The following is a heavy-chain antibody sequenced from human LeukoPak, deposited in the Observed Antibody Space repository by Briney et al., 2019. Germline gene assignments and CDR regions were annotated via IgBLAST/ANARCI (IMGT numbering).Heavy chain of an antibody. V-gene: IGHV4-59*01. CDR3: ARAQGRVDTAMVTVWFDP. J-gene: IGHJ5*02. D-gene: IGHD5-18*01. Sequence: SETLSLTCTVSGGSISSYYWSWIRQPPGKGLEWIGYIYYSGSTNYNPSLKSRVTISVDTSKNQFSLKLSSVTAADTAVYYCARAQGRVDTAMVTVWFDPWGQGTLVTVSS. CDR2: IYYSGST. CDR1: GGSISSYY.